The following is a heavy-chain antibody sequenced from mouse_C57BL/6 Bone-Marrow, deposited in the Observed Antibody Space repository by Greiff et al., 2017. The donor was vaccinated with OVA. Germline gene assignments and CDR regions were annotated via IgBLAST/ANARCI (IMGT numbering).Heavy chain of an antibody. Sequence: EVMLVESEGGLVQPGSSMKLSCTASGFTFSDYYMAWVRQVPEKGLEWVANINYDGSSTYYLDSLKSRFIISRDNAKNILYLQMSSLKSEDTATYYCARDHGSSYYWYFDVWGTGTTVTVSS. V-gene: IGHV5-16*01. J-gene: IGHJ1*03. CDR1: GFTFSDYY. CDR2: INYDGSST. CDR3: ARDHGSSYYWYFDV. D-gene: IGHD1-1*01.